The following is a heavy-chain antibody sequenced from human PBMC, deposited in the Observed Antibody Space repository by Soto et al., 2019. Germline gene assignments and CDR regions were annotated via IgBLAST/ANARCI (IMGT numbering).Heavy chain of an antibody. Sequence: ASVKVSCKASGYTFTSYGICWVGQPQGQGLEWMGWISAYNGNTNYAQKLQGRVTMTTDTSTSTAYMELRSLRSDDTAVYYCARDHLYGSGSYSDRGQGTLVTVSS. CDR1: GYTFTSYG. D-gene: IGHD3-10*01. CDR2: ISAYNGNT. V-gene: IGHV1-18*01. CDR3: ARDHLYGSGSYSD. J-gene: IGHJ4*02.